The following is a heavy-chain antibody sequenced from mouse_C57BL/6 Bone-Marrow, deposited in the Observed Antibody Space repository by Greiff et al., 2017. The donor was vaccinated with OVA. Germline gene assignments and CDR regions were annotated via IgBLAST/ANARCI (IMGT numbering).Heavy chain of an antibody. CDR3: ARYYYGSSYWYFDV. D-gene: IGHD1-1*01. V-gene: IGHV1-4*01. J-gene: IGHJ1*03. CDR2: INPSSGYT. CDR1: GYTFTSYT. Sequence: VQLQQSGAELARPGASVKMSCKASGYTFTSYTMHWVKQRPGQGLEWIGYINPSSGYTKYNQKFKDKATLTADKSSSTAYMQLSSLTSEDSAVYYCARYYYGSSYWYFDVWGTGTTVTVSS.